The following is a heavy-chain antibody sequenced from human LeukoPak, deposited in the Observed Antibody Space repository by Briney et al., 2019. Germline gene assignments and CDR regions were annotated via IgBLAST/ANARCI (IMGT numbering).Heavy chain of an antibody. CDR2: IRFDGTSE. CDR3: AKTSLSDPSGHYYYMDV. J-gene: IGHJ6*03. Sequence: GGSLRLSCAASGFTFSTYAMSWVRQAPGKGLEWVAFIRFDGTSEFYADSVKARFTISRDNSQNTVSLQLNNLRIEDTALYYCAKTSLSDPSGHYYYMDVWGKGTTVTVSS. D-gene: IGHD3-3*01. V-gene: IGHV3-30*02. CDR1: GFTFSTYA.